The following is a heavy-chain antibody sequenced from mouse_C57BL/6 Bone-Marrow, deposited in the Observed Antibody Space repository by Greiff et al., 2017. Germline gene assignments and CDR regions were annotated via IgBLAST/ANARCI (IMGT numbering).Heavy chain of an antibody. CDR2: INPNYGTT. Sequence: VQLKESGPELVKPGASVKISCKASGYSFTDYNMNWVKQSNGKSLEWIGVINPNYGTTSYNQKFKGKATLTVDQSSSTAYMQLNSLTSEDSAVYYCARHGNYGAYAMDYWGQGTSVTVSS. D-gene: IGHD2-1*01. CDR1: GYSFTDYN. J-gene: IGHJ4*01. CDR3: ARHGNYGAYAMDY. V-gene: IGHV1-39*01.